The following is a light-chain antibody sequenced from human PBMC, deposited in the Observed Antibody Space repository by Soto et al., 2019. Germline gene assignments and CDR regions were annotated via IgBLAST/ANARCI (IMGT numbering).Light chain of an antibody. CDR3: QTWDTGIRV. J-gene: IGLJ3*02. V-gene: IGLV4-69*01. Sequence: QLVLTQSPSASASLGASVKLTCILSSGHSNYAIAWHQQQPEKGPRYLMRLNSDGSHSKGDGIPDRFSGSSSGAERYLTISSLQSEDEADYYCQTWDTGIRVFGGGTKLTVL. CDR2: LNSDGSH. CDR1: SGHSNYA.